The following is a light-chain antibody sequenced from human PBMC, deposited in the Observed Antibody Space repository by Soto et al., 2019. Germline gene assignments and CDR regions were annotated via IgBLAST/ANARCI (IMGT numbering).Light chain of an antibody. CDR1: SSDVGGYNY. CDR2: DVS. V-gene: IGLV2-14*01. Sequence: QSVLTQPASVSGSPGQSITISCTGTSSDVGGYNYVSWYQQHPGKAPKLMIYDVSNRPSGVSNRFSGSKSRNTASLTISGLQAEDEVDYSGSTYTSSSTPYVSGTGTKV. CDR3: STYTSSSTPYV. J-gene: IGLJ1*01.